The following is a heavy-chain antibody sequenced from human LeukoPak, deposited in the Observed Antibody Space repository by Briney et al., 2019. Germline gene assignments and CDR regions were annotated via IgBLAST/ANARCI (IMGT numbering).Heavy chain of an antibody. Sequence: GGSLRLSCAASGFTFSSYAMTWVRQAPGKGLEWVSALSGSGTSTFYADSVKGRFTISRDNSKNTLYLEMNSLSPDDTAVYYCARGVEPLAANTLAYWGQGTLVTVSS. V-gene: IGHV3-23*01. CDR2: LSGSGTST. J-gene: IGHJ4*02. CDR3: ARGVEPLAANTLAY. D-gene: IGHD1-14*01. CDR1: GFTFSSYA.